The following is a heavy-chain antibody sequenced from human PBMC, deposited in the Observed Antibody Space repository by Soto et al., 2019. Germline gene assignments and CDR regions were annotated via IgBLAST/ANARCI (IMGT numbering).Heavy chain of an antibody. D-gene: IGHD5-18*01. V-gene: IGHV4-4*02. CDR2: SYHSGST. Sequence: PSETLALTCAVSGGSISSSNWWSWVRQPPGKGLEWIGESYHSGSTNYNPSLKSRVTISVDKSKNQFSLKLSSVTAADTAVYYCARVSGVYTAMAPWRYYYYGMDVWGQGTKGT. CDR1: GGSISSSNW. CDR3: ARVSGVYTAMAPWRYYYYGMDV. J-gene: IGHJ6*02.